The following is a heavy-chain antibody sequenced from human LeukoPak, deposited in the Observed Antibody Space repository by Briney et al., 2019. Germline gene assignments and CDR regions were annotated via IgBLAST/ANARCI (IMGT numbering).Heavy chain of an antibody. V-gene: IGHV1-2*02. CDR3: ARAYSSGWYGSTDY. J-gene: IGHJ4*02. D-gene: IGHD6-19*01. Sequence: ASVKVSCKASGYTFIDYYMHWVRQAPGQGVEWMGWIDPKSGGTSYAQKFQDRVAMIRDTYIRTAYMELTRLRSDDTAVYYCARAYSSGWYGSTDYWGQGTLVTVSS. CDR2: IDPKSGGT. CDR1: GYTFIDYY.